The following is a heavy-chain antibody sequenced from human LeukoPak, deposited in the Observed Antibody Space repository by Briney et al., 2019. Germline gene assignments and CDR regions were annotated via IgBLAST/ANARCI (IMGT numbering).Heavy chain of an antibody. D-gene: IGHD3-22*01. Sequence: GGSLRLSCAASGFTFSSYSMNWVRQAPGKGLEWVSYISSSTSTIHYADSVKGRFTISRDNAKNSLYLQMNSLRAEDTAVYYCARDLGQYYDTSDNWFDPWGQGTLVTVSS. V-gene: IGHV3-48*01. CDR1: GFTFSSYS. CDR3: ARDLGQYYDTSDNWFDP. CDR2: ISSSTSTI. J-gene: IGHJ5*02.